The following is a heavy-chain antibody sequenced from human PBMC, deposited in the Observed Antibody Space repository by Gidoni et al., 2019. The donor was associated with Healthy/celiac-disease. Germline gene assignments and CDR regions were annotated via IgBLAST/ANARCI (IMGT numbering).Heavy chain of an antibody. CDR1: GYTFTSYG. CDR3: ARDFVTTVRSHYYYGMDV. V-gene: IGHV1-18*01. CDR2: ISAYNGNA. Sequence: QAQLVQSGAEVKKPGASVKVSCKAYGYTFTSYGISWVRQAPEQGLEWMGWISAYNGNANYAQKLQGRVTMTTDTSTSTAYMELRSLRSDDTAVYCCARDFVTTVRSHYYYGMDVWGQGTTVTVSS. J-gene: IGHJ6*02. D-gene: IGHD4-17*01.